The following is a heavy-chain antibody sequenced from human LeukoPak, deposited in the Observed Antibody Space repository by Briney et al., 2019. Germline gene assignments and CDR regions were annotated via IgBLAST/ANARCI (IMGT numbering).Heavy chain of an antibody. CDR3: ARDRAVAGTSWFDP. V-gene: IGHV1-2*02. J-gene: IGHJ5*02. CDR2: INPNSGGT. Sequence: ASVKVSCKASGYTFTGYYMHWVRQAPGQGLEWMGWINPNSGGTNYAQKFQGRVTMTRDTSISTAYMELSRLRSDDTAVYYCARDRAVAGTSWFDPRGQGTLVTVSS. D-gene: IGHD6-19*01. CDR1: GYTFTGYY.